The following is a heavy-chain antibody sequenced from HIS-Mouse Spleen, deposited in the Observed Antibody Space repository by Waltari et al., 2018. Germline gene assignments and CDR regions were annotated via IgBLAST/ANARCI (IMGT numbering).Heavy chain of an antibody. Sequence: QLQLQESGPGLVKPSATLSLTCTVSGCSISSSRYYWGWIRQPPGKGLEWIGSIYYSGSAYYNPSLKSRVTISVDTSKNQFSLKLSSVTAADTAVYYCAREIPYSSSWYDWYFDLWGRGTLVTVSS. CDR2: IYYSGSA. CDR1: GCSISSSRYY. D-gene: IGHD6-13*01. J-gene: IGHJ2*01. V-gene: IGHV4-39*07. CDR3: AREIPYSSSWYDWYFDL.